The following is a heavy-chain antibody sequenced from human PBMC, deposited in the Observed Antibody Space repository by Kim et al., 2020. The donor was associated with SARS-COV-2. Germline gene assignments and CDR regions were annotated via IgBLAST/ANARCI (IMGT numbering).Heavy chain of an antibody. Sequence: GGSLRLSCAASGFPFRSYWMYWVRQFPGKGLEWISRIHSDGSSKTYADSVKGRFTISRDKAKNTLYLQMNSLRAEDTAVYFCAKDRRLSESRGKQYYYYGLAVWGQGTTVTVSS. CDR3: AKDRRLSESRGKQYYYYGLAV. CDR1: GFPFRSYW. CDR2: IHSDGSSK. J-gene: IGHJ6*02. V-gene: IGHV3-74*01. D-gene: IGHD2-2*01.